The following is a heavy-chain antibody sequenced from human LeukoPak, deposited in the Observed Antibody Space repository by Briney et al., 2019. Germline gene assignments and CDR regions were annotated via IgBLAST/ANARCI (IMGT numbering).Heavy chain of an antibody. Sequence: EASVKVSCKASGYTFTSYDINWVRQASGQGREWVGWMGPRHGYTGYAQQFRGRVTMTRDTSISTAYMDLGRLTSDDTAVDYCVRGWISGAVSEYYFEVWGQGTLVTVSS. CDR2: MGPRHGYT. V-gene: IGHV1-8*01. D-gene: IGHD5/OR15-5a*01. J-gene: IGHJ4*02. CDR1: GYTFTSYD. CDR3: VRGWISGAVSEYYFEV.